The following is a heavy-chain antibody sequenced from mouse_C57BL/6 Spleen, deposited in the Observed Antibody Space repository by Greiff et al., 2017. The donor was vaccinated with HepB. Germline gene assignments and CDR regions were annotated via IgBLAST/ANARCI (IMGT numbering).Heavy chain of an antibody. CDR3: ARHGYYGSSYEDYAMDY. CDR1: GFTFSSYG. V-gene: IGHV5-6*01. J-gene: IGHJ4*01. Sequence: EVKVVESGGDLVKPGGSLKLSCAASGFTFSSYGMSWVRQTPDKRLEWVATISSGGSYTYYPDSVKGRFTISRDNAKNTLYLQMSSLKSEDTAMYYCARHGYYGSSYEDYAMDYWGQGTSVTVSS. CDR2: ISSGGSYT. D-gene: IGHD1-1*01.